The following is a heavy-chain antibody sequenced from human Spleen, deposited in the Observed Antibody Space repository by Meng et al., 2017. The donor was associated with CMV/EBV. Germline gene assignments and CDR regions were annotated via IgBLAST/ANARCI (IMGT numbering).Heavy chain of an antibody. CDR3: TRSFQLLNYYFYGMDV. CDR2: IRSKAYGGTT. Sequence: QTLSLTCAASGFTFSNAWMGWVRQAPGKGLEWVGFIRSKAYGGTTEYAASVKGRFTISRDDSKSIAYVQMNSLKTEDTAVYYCTRSFQLLNYYFYGMDVWGQGTTVTVSS. J-gene: IGHJ6*02. V-gene: IGHV3-49*04. CDR1: GFTFSNAW. D-gene: IGHD2-2*01.